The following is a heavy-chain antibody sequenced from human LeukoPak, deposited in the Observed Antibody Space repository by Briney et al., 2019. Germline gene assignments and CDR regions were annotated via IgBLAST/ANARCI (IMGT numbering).Heavy chain of an antibody. V-gene: IGHV3-30*18. Sequence: PGGSLRLSCAASGVTLSPYGMHWVRQAPGKGLEWVAVISYDGTDKYYADSVKGRFTISRDNSKNTLFLQMNSLRAEDTAMYYCAKGEGGDSGWYGDYWGQGTLVTVSS. D-gene: IGHD6-19*01. CDR2: ISYDGTDK. J-gene: IGHJ4*02. CDR1: GVTLSPYG. CDR3: AKGEGGDSGWYGDY.